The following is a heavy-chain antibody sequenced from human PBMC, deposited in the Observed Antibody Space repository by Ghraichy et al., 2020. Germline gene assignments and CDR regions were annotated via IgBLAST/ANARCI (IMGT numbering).Heavy chain of an antibody. CDR2: IDRDGRT. D-gene: IGHD3-16*01. V-gene: IGHV3-43*01. CDR1: GFTFHDYT. J-gene: IGHJ3*01. CDR3: AKVALGGVLAFDV. Sequence: GGSLRLSCAASGFTFHDYTMHWVRQAPGKGLEWVSLIDRDGRTYYADSVKGRFTISRDNRKNSLYLQVNYMRTEDTALYYCAKVALGGVLAFDVWGQGTVVTVSS.